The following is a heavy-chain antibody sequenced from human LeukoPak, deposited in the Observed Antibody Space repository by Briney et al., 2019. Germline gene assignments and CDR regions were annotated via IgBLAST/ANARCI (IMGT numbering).Heavy chain of an antibody. D-gene: IGHD4-17*01. CDR1: GGSISSSGYY. V-gene: IGHV4-39*01. J-gene: IGHJ5*02. CDR2: VYYSGST. CDR3: ARHDYGAKWFDP. Sequence: PSETLSLTCTVSGGSISSSGYYWGWIRQPPGKGLEWIGNVYYSGSTYYNPSLKSRVTISVDTSKNQFSLKPSSVTAVDTAVYYCARHDYGAKWFDPWGQGTLVTVSS.